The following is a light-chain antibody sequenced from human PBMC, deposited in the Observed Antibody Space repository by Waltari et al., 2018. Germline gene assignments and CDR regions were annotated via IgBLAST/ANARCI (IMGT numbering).Light chain of an antibody. J-gene: IGLJ3*02. V-gene: IGLV1-44*01. CDR1: SSNIGGNS. CDR2: TNN. CDR3: AAWDDTLNGRV. Sequence: QSVLTQPPSASGTPGQGLTISCSGSSSNIGGNSVSWYQQLPGSAPKLLIYTNNQRPSGVPDRFSGSKSGTSASLAISGLQSEDEAHYYCAAWDDTLNGRVFGGGTKVTVL.